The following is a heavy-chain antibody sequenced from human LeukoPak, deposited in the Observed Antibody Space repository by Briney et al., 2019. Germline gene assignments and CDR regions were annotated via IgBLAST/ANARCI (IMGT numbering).Heavy chain of an antibody. Sequence: GGSLRLSCAASGFTFSSYAMSWVRQAPGEGLEWVSAISGSGGSTYYADSVKGRFTISRDNSKNTLYLQMNSLRAEDTAVYYCAKDQDYYDSSGYYYGPYFDYWGQGTLVTVSS. V-gene: IGHV3-23*01. D-gene: IGHD3-22*01. CDR1: GFTFSSYA. J-gene: IGHJ4*02. CDR2: ISGSGGST. CDR3: AKDQDYYDSSGYYYGPYFDY.